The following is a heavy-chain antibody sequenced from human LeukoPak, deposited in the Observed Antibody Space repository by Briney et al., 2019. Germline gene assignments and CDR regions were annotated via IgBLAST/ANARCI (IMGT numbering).Heavy chain of an antibody. V-gene: IGHV4-59*01. J-gene: IGHJ4*02. CDR1: GGSISSYY. Sequence: ETLSLTCTVSGGSISSYYWSWIRQPPGKGLEWIGYIYYSGSTNYNPSLKSRVTISVDTSKNQFSLKLSSVTAAATAVYYCARTDILTGYYHFDYWGQGTLVTVSS. D-gene: IGHD3-9*01. CDR3: ARTDILTGYYHFDY. CDR2: IYYSGST.